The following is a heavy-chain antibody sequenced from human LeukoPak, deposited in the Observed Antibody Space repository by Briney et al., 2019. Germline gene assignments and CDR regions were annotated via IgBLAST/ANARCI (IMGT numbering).Heavy chain of an antibody. CDR3: ARGLGGYDFWSGYYIKTQNWFDP. CDR2: ISAYNGNT. J-gene: IGHJ5*02. CDR1: GYTFTSYG. V-gene: IGHV1-8*02. Sequence: ASVKVSCKASGYTFTSYGISWVRQAPGQGLEWMGWISAYNGNTGYAQKFQGRVTMTRNTSISTAYMELSSLRSEDTAVYYCARGLGGYDFWSGYYIKTQNWFDPWGQGTLVTVSS. D-gene: IGHD3-3*01.